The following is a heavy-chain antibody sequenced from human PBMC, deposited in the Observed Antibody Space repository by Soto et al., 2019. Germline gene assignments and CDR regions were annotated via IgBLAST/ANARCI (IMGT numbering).Heavy chain of an antibody. CDR3: ARGYDSSGYYYFFDY. CDR2: ISYDGSNK. D-gene: IGHD3-22*01. V-gene: IGHV3-30-3*01. Sequence: GGSPRLSCAAPGFTFSSYAMHWGRPAPGKGLEWVAVISYDGSNKYYADSVKGRFTISRDNSKNTLYLQMNSLRAEDTAVYYCARGYDSSGYYYFFDYWGQGTLVTVSS. J-gene: IGHJ4*02. CDR1: GFTFSSYA.